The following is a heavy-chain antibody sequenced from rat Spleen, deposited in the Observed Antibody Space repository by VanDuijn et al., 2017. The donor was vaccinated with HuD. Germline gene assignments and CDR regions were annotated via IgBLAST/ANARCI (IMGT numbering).Heavy chain of an antibody. CDR3: TTGYYDGYYLVFDY. CDR1: GFIFSDYG. Sequence: EVQLVESGGGLIQPGRSLKLSCVASGFIFSDYGMAWVRQAPKKGLEWVATINYEGVKTYYRDSVKGRFTISRDNAKSTLFLQMDSLRSEDTATYYCTTGYYDGYYLVFDYWGQGVMVTVSS. V-gene: IGHV5S10*01. D-gene: IGHD1-12*03. CDR2: INYEGVKT. J-gene: IGHJ2*01.